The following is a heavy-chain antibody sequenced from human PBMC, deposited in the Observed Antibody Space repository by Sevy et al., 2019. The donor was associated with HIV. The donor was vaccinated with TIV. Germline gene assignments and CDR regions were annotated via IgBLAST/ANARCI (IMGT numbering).Heavy chain of an antibody. CDR1: GDSVSSNSAA. V-gene: IGHV6-1*01. CDR2: TYYRSKWYN. J-gene: IGHJ5*02. D-gene: IGHD1-7*01. Sequence: SQTLSLTCAISGDSVSSNSAAWNWIRQSPSRGLEWLGRTYYRSKWYNDYAVSVKSRITINPDTSKNQFSLQLNSVTPEDTAVYYCARDPNPPYIWNYVWFDPWGQGTLVTVSS. CDR3: ARDPNPPYIWNYVWFDP.